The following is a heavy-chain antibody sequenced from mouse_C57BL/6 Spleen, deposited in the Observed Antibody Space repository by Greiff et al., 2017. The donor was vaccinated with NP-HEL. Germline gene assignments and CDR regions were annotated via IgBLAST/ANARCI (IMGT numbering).Heavy chain of an antibody. CDR2: IDPEDGDT. Sequence: VQLKQSGAELVRPGASVKLSCTASGFNIKDYYMHWVKQRPEQGLEWIGRIDPEDGDTEYAPKFQGKATMTADTSSNTAYLQLSSLTSEDTAVYYCTHYYGSSYAMDYWGQRTSVTVSS. CDR3: THYYGSSYAMDY. D-gene: IGHD1-1*01. V-gene: IGHV14-1*01. CDR1: GFNIKDYY. J-gene: IGHJ4*01.